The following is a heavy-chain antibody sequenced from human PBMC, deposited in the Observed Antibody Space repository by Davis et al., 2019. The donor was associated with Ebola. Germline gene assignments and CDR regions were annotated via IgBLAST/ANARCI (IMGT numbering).Heavy chain of an antibody. CDR3: ATAVGAVIDY. CDR1: GGSISSSSYY. Sequence: GSLRLSCTVSGGSISSSSYYWGWIRQPPGKGLEWIGSIYYSGSTYYNPSLKSRVTISVDTSKNQFSLKLSSVTAADTAVYYCATAVGAVIDYWGQGTLVTVSS. J-gene: IGHJ4*02. D-gene: IGHD1-26*01. V-gene: IGHV4-39*01. CDR2: IYYSGST.